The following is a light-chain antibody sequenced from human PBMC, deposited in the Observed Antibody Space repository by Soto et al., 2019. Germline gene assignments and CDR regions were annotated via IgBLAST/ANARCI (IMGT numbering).Light chain of an antibody. J-gene: IGKJ1*01. V-gene: IGKV1-8*01. CDR2: AAS. CDR3: QQYYSYPRT. CDR1: QGISSY. Sequence: AIRMTQSPSSLSASTGDRVTITCRASQGISSYLAWYQQKPGKAPKXXIYAASTLQSGVPSRFSGSGSGTDFTLTISCLQSEDFATYYCQQYYSYPRTFGQGTKVDIK.